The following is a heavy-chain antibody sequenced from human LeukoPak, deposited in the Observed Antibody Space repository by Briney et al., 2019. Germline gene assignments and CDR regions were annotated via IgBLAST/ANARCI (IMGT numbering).Heavy chain of an antibody. CDR1: GFTFSSYE. J-gene: IGHJ4*02. CDR2: TSSSGSTI. D-gene: IGHD3-10*01. Sequence: GGSLRLSCAASGFTFSSYEMNWVRQAPGKGLEWVSYTSSSGSTIYYADSVKGRFTISRDNAKNSLYLQMNSLRAEDTAVYYCARDNSYYGSGSLGDWGQGTLVTVSS. V-gene: IGHV3-48*03. CDR3: ARDNSYYGSGSLGD.